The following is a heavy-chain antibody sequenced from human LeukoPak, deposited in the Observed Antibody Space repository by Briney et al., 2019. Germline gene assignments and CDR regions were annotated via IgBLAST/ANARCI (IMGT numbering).Heavy chain of an antibody. CDR1: GYTFTAFY. CDR2: INPNSGGT. Sequence: ASVKVSCKASGYTFTAFYIQWVRQAPGQGPEWMGWINPNSGGTNYAQKFQGRVTMSRETSISTVYMELCRLRSDDTAVYYCARASGILWFGELPNPFDYWGQGTLVTVSS. J-gene: IGHJ4*02. V-gene: IGHV1-2*02. D-gene: IGHD3-10*01. CDR3: ARASGILWFGELPNPFDY.